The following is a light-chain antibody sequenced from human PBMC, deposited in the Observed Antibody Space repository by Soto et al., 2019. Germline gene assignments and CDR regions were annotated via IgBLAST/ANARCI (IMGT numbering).Light chain of an antibody. J-gene: IGKJ3*01. Sequence: IVLTQSPGTLSLSPGERATLSCRTSQSVNSRYLAWYQQRPGQAPRLLIYAASTRPTGIPDWFSGSGSVTAFTLTISSLEPEDFAVYYCQKYGSSPPFSFGHGTKVDVK. CDR1: QSVNSRY. CDR2: AAS. V-gene: IGKV3-20*01. CDR3: QKYGSSPPFS.